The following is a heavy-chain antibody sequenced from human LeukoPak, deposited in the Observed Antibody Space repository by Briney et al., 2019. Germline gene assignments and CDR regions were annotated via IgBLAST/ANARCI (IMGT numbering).Heavy chain of an antibody. CDR1: GFTFSSYE. CDR2: ISRSGSTI. D-gene: IGHD6-19*01. V-gene: IGHV3-48*03. Sequence: PGGSLRLSCAASGFTFSSYEMIWVRQAPGKGLEWVSYISRSGSTIYYADSVKGRFTISRDNAKNSLYLQMNSLRAEDTAVYYCARGLHGWYFDYWGQGTLVTVSS. CDR3: ARGLHGWYFDY. J-gene: IGHJ4*02.